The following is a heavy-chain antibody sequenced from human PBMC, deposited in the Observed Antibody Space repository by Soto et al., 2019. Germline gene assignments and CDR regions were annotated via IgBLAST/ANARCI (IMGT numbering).Heavy chain of an antibody. Sequence: TLSLTCTVSGGSISSGGYYWSWIRQHPGKGLEWIGYIYYSGSTYYNPSLKSRVTISVDTSKNQFSLKLSSVTAADTAVYYCARERCTNGVCYTGYYYGMDVWGQGTTVTVSS. J-gene: IGHJ6*02. CDR1: GGSISSGGYY. CDR2: IYYSGST. CDR3: ARERCTNGVCYTGYYYGMDV. V-gene: IGHV4-31*03. D-gene: IGHD2-8*01.